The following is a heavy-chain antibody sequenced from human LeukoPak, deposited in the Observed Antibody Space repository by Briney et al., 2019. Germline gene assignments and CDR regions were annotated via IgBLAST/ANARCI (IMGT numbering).Heavy chain of an antibody. CDR3: AKDRRVVIPFDY. CDR2: ISGSGGST. V-gene: IGHV3-23*01. CDR1: EFTFSSYA. J-gene: IGHJ4*02. Sequence: GGSLRLSCAASEFTFSSYAMSWVRQAPGKELEWVSAISGSGGSTYYADSVKGRFTISRDNSKNTLYLQMNSLRAEDTAVYYCAKDRRVVIPFDYWGQGTLVTVSS. D-gene: IGHD3-22*01.